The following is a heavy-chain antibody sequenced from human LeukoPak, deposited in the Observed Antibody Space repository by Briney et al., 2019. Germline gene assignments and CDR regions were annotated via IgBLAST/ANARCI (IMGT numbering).Heavy chain of an antibody. V-gene: IGHV4-59*01. J-gene: IGHJ4*02. CDR3: ARGVYIAAAQYAY. D-gene: IGHD6-13*01. CDR2: IYYSGST. CDR1: GGSISYYY. Sequence: SETLSLTCTVSGGSISYYYWSWIRQPPGKGLEWIGYIYYSGSTNYNPSLKSRVTISVDTSKNQFSLNLSSVTTADTAVYYCARGVYIAAAQYAYWGQGTLVTVSS.